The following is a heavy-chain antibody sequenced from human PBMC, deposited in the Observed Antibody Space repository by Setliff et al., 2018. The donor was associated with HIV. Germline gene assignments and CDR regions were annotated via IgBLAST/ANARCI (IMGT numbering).Heavy chain of an antibody. CDR1: GGTLSIYT. J-gene: IGHJ4*02. V-gene: IGHV1-69*13. Sequence: SVKVSCKASGGTLSIYTINWVRQAPGQGLEWMGGIIPIFGTPNFAPKFQGRVTITADESTKTAYMELSSLRSEDTAVYYCATPLDATMGRDYWGRGTLVTVSS. CDR2: IIPIFGTP. CDR3: ATPLDATMGRDY. D-gene: IGHD5-18*01.